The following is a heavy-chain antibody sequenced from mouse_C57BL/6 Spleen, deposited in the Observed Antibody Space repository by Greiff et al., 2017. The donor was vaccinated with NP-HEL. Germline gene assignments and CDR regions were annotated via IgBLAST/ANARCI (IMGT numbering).Heavy chain of an antibody. CDR2: IRLKSDNYAT. CDR1: GFTFSNYW. J-gene: IGHJ1*03. Sequence: EVQLVESGGGLVQPGGSMKLSCVASGFTFSNYWMNWVRQSPEKGLEWVAQIRLKSDNYATHYAESVKGRFTISRDDSKSSVYLQMNNLRAEDTGIYYCTGLITTRYWYFDVWGTGTTVTVSS. V-gene: IGHV6-3*01. CDR3: TGLITTRYWYFDV. D-gene: IGHD1-1*01.